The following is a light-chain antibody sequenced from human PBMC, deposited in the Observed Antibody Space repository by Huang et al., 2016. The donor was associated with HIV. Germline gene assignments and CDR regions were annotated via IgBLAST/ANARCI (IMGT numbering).Light chain of an antibody. CDR1: RNLFYTPKNKNY. J-gene: IGKJ2*01. Sequence: VMIQSPASLAVSLGERATINCKSSRNLFYTPKNKNYLAWYQQKPGQPPKLLFYGASTREAGVPDRFSGGGSGTDLTLTIRSLQAEDVAVYYCQQYFTTPQTFGQGTRVEIK. V-gene: IGKV4-1*01. CDR3: QQYFTTPQT. CDR2: GAS.